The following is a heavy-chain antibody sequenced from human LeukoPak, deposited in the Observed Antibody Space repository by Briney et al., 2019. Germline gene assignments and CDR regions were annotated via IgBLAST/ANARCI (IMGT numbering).Heavy chain of an antibody. CDR1: GGSISSYY. D-gene: IGHD2-15*01. J-gene: IGHJ4*02. CDR2: IYYSGST. Sequence: SETLSLTCTVAGGSISSYYWSWIRQPPGKGLEWISYIYYSGSTYYNPSLESRVTISVDTSKNQFSLKLTSVTAADTAVYYCARWPDCSGASCSTDYWGQGTLVTVSS. CDR3: ARWPDCSGASCSTDY. V-gene: IGHV4-59*01.